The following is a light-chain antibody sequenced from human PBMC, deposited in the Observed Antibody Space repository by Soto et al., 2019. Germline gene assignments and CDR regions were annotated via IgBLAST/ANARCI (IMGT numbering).Light chain of an antibody. Sequence: SYELTQPPSVSVAPGQTARISCGGDYIGNKNVHWYQQKPGQAPVLVVYDDSDRPSGIPERFSGSNSGNTATLTISSVEAGDEADYYCQVWDRSSGHYYVLGNGTKVTVL. CDR2: DDS. V-gene: IGLV3-21*02. CDR1: YIGNKN. J-gene: IGLJ1*01. CDR3: QVWDRSSGHYYV.